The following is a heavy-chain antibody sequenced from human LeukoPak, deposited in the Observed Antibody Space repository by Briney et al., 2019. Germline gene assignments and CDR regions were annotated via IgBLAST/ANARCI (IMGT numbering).Heavy chain of an antibody. D-gene: IGHD3-3*01. Sequence: ASVKVSCTASGYTFTGYYMHWVRQAPGQGLEWMGRINPNSGGTNYAQKFQGRVTMTRDTSISTAYMELSRLRSDDTAVYYCASQFDFWSGQETHFDYWGQGTLVTVSS. CDR2: INPNSGGT. J-gene: IGHJ4*02. V-gene: IGHV1-2*06. CDR3: ASQFDFWSGQETHFDY. CDR1: GYTFTGYY.